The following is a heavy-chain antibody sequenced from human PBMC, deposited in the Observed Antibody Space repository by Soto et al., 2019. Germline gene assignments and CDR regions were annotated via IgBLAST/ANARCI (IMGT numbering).Heavy chain of an antibody. V-gene: IGHV3-23*01. D-gene: IGHD6-6*01. CDR2: ISGSDDST. J-gene: IGHJ4*02. CDR1: GFTFSSYA. CDR3: AKRSSSSTFDY. Sequence: EVQLLESGGGLVQPGESLRLSCAASGFTFSSYAMSWVRQAPGKGLEWVSVISGSDDSTYYADSVKGRFTISRDNSKNTLYLTMNSLRAEDTAVYYGAKRSSSSTFDYWGQGTLVTVSS.